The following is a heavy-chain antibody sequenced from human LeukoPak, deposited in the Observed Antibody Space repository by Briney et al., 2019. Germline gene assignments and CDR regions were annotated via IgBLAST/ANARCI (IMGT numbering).Heavy chain of an antibody. CDR1: GGSISDYY. Sequence: SDTLSLTCTVSGGSISDYYWSWVRQPPGQGLEWLGYIYTRGSTNYNPSLKSRVTISADTSNNKFSLKLSSVTAANTAVYYCARIRSPTSSSFFDSWGQGTLVSSSS. V-gene: IGHV4-4*09. CDR2: IYTRGST. J-gene: IGHJ5*01. D-gene: IGHD6-6*01. CDR3: ARIRSPTSSSFFDS.